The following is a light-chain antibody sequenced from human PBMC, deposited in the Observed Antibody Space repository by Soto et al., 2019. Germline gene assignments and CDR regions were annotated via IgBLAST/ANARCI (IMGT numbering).Light chain of an antibody. CDR2: VAS. V-gene: IGKV3-15*01. CDR3: QHYNVWPLT. CDR1: QSVSSN. J-gene: IGKJ4*01. Sequence: EIVMTQSPATLSVSPGERATLSCRASQSVSSNLAWYQQKPGQTPKLLIYVASTRATGIPARFSGSGSETEFTLIISSLQSEDFAVYYCQHYNVWPLTFGGGTKVEFK.